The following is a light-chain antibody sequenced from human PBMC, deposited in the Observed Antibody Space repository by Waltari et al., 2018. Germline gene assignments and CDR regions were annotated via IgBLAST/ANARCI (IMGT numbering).Light chain of an antibody. CDR2: DVS. Sequence: QSALTQPASVSGSPGQSVPISCIGTTSDVGGYNYVSGYQQHPGKVPKLLIYDVSNRPSGVSNRFSGSKSGNTASLTISGLQAEDEADYYCSSYTSISTPVVFGGGTKLTVL. CDR1: TSDVGGYNY. J-gene: IGLJ2*01. V-gene: IGLV2-14*03. CDR3: SSYTSISTPVV.